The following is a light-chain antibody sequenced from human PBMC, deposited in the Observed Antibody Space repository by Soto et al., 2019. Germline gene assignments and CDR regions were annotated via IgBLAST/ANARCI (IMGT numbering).Light chain of an antibody. J-gene: IGKJ5*01. CDR1: QSLLYSNGYNY. V-gene: IGKV2-28*01. CDR2: LGS. Sequence: IVMTQSPLSLPVTPGEPASISCRSSQSLLYSNGYNYLDWYLQRPGQSPQLLIYLGSNRAPGVPDRFSGSGSGTDFPLKISRVEAEDVGVYYCMQGLQDLTFGQGTRLEIQ. CDR3: MQGLQDLT.